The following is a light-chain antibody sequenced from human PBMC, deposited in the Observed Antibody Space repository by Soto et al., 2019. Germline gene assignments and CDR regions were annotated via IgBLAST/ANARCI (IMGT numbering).Light chain of an antibody. CDR3: QQYNNGPPWT. CDR1: QSVSSN. Sequence: EIVMTQSPATLSVYPRERATLSCRASQSVSSNLAWYQQKPGQAPRLLIYGASTRATGIPARFSGSGSGTEFTLTISSLQSEDFAVYYCQQYNNGPPWTFGQGSKVDIK. J-gene: IGKJ1*01. CDR2: GAS. V-gene: IGKV3-15*01.